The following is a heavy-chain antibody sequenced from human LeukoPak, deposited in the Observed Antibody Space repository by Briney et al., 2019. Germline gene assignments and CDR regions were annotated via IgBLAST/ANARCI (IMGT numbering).Heavy chain of an antibody. Sequence: ASVKVSCKASGYTFTGYYMHWVRQAPGQGLEWMGWINPNSGGTNYAQKFQGRVTMTRDTSISTAYMELTRLRSDDTAVYYCARLVVVPAATDYFDYWGQGTLVTVSS. J-gene: IGHJ4*02. CDR2: INPNSGGT. V-gene: IGHV1-2*02. CDR3: ARLVVVPAATDYFDY. CDR1: GYTFTGYY. D-gene: IGHD2-2*01.